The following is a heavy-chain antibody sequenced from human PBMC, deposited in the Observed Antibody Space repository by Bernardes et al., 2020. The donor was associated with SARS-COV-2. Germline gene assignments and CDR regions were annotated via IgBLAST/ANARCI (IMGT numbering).Heavy chain of an antibody. CDR2: FTGYITST. V-gene: IGHV1-18*04. D-gene: IGHD6-13*01. J-gene: IGHJ4*02. CDR3: ARNWGRSPWYPFDY. CDR1: GFSFSTYG. Sequence: ASVKVSCKASGFSFSTYGITWVRQVPGQGLEWMGWFTGYITSTNYAQKLRDRVTMTADTSTNTAYMELRRLPSDDTAVYYWARNWGRSPWYPFDYWGQGTLVTVSS.